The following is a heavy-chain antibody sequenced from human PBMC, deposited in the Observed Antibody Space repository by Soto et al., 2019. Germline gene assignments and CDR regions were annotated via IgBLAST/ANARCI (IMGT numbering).Heavy chain of an antibody. CDR1: GFTFSSYS. J-gene: IGHJ6*02. CDR3: ARDVVVVAATTIYYYYGMDV. D-gene: IGHD2-15*01. Sequence: GGSLRLSCAASGFTFSSYSMNWVRQAQGKGLEWVSYISSSSSTIYYADSVKGRFTISRDNAKNSLYLQMNSLRDEDTAVYYCARDVVVVAATTIYYYYGMDVWGQGTTVTVSS. V-gene: IGHV3-48*02. CDR2: ISSSSSTI.